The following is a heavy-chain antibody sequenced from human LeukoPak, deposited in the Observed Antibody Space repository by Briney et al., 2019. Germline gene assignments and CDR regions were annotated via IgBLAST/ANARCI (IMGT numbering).Heavy chain of an antibody. CDR1: GFTFSNAW. V-gene: IGHV3-15*01. CDR3: TTDLGGRVSYYYYMDV. CDR2: IKSKTDGGTT. J-gene: IGHJ6*03. Sequence: GGSLRLSCAASGFTFSNAWMSWVRQAPGKGLEWVGRIKSKTDGGTTDYAAPVKGRFTISRNDSKNTLYLQMNSLKTEDTAVYYCTTDLGGRVSYYYYMDVWGKGTTVTVSS.